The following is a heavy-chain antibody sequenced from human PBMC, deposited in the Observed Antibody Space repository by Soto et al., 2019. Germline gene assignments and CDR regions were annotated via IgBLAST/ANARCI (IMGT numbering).Heavy chain of an antibody. J-gene: IGHJ4*02. D-gene: IGHD3-16*01. Sequence: EVQLLESGGGLIQPGGSLRLSCAASGFTFKNYAMPWVRQAPGKGLEWVSTVSGGGDTTYYADSVKGRFTISRDNSKNTVYLQMNNLRVDDTAVDYCAKGGWGSVVDYWGQGTLVIVSS. V-gene: IGHV3-23*01. CDR3: AKGGWGSVVDY. CDR1: GFTFKNYA. CDR2: VSGGGDTT.